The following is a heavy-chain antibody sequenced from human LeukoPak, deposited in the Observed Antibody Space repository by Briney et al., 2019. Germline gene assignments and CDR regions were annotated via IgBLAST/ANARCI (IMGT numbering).Heavy chain of an antibody. D-gene: IGHD6-19*01. Sequence: GGSLRLSCAASGFTFSDYWMDGVRQAPGKGLEWVANIKQDGSEKYYVDSVKDRFTISRGNAKNSVYLQMNSLRAEDTAVYYCARDNPQGIAVAGTGLSPYDYWGQGTLVTVSS. CDR1: GFTFSDYW. V-gene: IGHV3-7*01. CDR3: ARDNPQGIAVAGTGLSPYDY. J-gene: IGHJ4*02. CDR2: IKQDGSEK.